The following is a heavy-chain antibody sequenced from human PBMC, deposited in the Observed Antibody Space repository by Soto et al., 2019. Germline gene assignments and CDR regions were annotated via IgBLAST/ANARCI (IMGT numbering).Heavy chain of an antibody. D-gene: IGHD5-18*01. V-gene: IGHV4-59*01. CDR3: ASGHRAMEYYYYYAMDV. CDR1: GGSISISF. J-gene: IGHJ6*02. Sequence: SETLSLTCSVSGGSISISFCSWIRQPPGKELEWIGYISYSGSTTYNPSLKRRITLSVDTSKNQFSLRVGSVSAADTAVYYCASGHRAMEYYYYYAMDVWGQGTTVTVSS. CDR2: ISYSGST.